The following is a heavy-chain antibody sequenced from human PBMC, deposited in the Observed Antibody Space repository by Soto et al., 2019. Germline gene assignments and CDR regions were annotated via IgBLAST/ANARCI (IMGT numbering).Heavy chain of an antibody. J-gene: IGHJ4*02. D-gene: IGHD4-17*01. CDR3: PRGNYGGFDY. V-gene: IGHV3-74*03. CDR1: GFTFSYYW. CDR2: IYSDGSAT. Sequence: GVSLRLSCAASGFTFSYYWMHWVRQTPEKGLVWVARIYSDGSATTYADSVKGRFTISRDNSKNTLYLQMNSLRADDTAVYYCPRGNYGGFDYWGQGTRVTVS.